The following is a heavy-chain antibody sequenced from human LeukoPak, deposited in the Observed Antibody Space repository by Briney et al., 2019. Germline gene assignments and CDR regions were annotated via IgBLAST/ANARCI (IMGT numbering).Heavy chain of an antibody. Sequence: GGSLRLSCAASGFTFSSYAMIWVRQAPGKGLEWVSAIGRSGGSTYYADSVKGRFTMSRDNSKNTLSLQMNSLRAEDTAVYYCAKAPDCNSASCYTAIDYWGQGTLVTVSS. CDR3: AKAPDCNSASCYTAIDY. J-gene: IGHJ4*02. CDR1: GFTFSSYA. V-gene: IGHV3-23*01. D-gene: IGHD2-2*02. CDR2: IGRSGGST.